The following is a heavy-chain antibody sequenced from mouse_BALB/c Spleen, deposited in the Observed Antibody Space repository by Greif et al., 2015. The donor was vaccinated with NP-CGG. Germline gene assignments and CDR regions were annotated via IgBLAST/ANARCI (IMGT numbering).Heavy chain of an antibody. D-gene: IGHD4-1*01. CDR2: IWAGGST. CDR3: ASGGGTYYVDY. Sequence: QVQLQQSGPGLVAPSQSLSITCTVSGFSLTSYGVHWVRQPPGKGLEWLGVIWAGGSTNYNSALMSRLSISKDNSKSXVFLKMNSLQSDDTAMYYCASGGGTYYVDYWGQGTTLTVSS. V-gene: IGHV2-9*02. CDR1: GFSLTSYG. J-gene: IGHJ2*01.